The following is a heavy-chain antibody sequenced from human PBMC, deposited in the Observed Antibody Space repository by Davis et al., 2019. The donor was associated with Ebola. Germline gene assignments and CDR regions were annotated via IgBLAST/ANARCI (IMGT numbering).Heavy chain of an antibody. V-gene: IGHV1-69*06. CDR1: GGTFSSYA. Sequence: SVKVSCKASGGTFSSYAISWVRQAPGQGLEWMGGIIPIFGTANYAQKFQGRVTITADKSTSTAYMELSSLRSEDTAVYYCARDYQGIVSRIVGAEPTGYWGQGTLVTVSS. CDR2: IIPIFGTA. D-gene: IGHD1-26*01. J-gene: IGHJ4*02. CDR3: ARDYQGIVSRIVGAEPTGY.